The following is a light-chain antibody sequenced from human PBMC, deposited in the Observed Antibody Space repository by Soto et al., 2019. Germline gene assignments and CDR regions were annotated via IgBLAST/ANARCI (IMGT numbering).Light chain of an antibody. CDR2: EVT. V-gene: IGLV2-8*01. CDR3: SSYAGSNNLL. Sequence: QSALTQPPSASGSPGQSVTISCTGTSSDVGAYNYVSWYQQHPGKAPKLMIYEVTKRPSGVPDRFSGSKFGNTASLTVSGLQAQDEADYFCSSYAGSNNLLFGGGTKVTVL. CDR1: SSDVGAYNY. J-gene: IGLJ2*01.